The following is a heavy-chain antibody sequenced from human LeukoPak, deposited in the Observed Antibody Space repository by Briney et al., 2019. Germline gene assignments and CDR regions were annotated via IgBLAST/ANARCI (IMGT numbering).Heavy chain of an antibody. Sequence: SSETLSLTGTVSAGSISSYYWSWLRQPPGKGLEWIGYIYYSGSTNYNPSLKSRVTISVDTSKNQFSLKLSSVTAADTAVYYCARTFMVRGPGGAFDIWGQGTMVTVSS. CDR1: AGSISSYY. CDR3: ARTFMVRGPGGAFDI. CDR2: IYYSGST. V-gene: IGHV4-59*08. J-gene: IGHJ3*02. D-gene: IGHD3-10*01.